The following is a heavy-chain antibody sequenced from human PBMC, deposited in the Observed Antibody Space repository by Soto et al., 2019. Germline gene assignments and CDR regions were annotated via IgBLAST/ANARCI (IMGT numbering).Heavy chain of an antibody. CDR2: ISAYNGNT. CDR1: GYTFTSYG. Sequence: ASVKVSCKASGYTFTSYGISWVRQAPGQGLEWMGWISAYNGNTNYAQKLQGRVTMTTDTSTSTAYMELRSLRSDDTAVYYCARVSNHKYSSSWYSYDYWGQGTLVTVSS. CDR3: ARVSNHKYSSSWYSYDY. J-gene: IGHJ4*02. V-gene: IGHV1-18*01. D-gene: IGHD6-13*01.